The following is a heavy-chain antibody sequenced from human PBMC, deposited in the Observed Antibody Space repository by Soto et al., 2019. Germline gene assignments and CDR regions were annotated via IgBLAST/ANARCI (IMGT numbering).Heavy chain of an antibody. J-gene: IGHJ5*02. CDR3: AGGRGGTAADWFAP. V-gene: IGHV4-30-4*01. CDR1: GGSISSGDYY. CDR2: IYSSAST. Sequence: QVQLQESGPELVKPSQTLSLTCTVSGGSISSGDYYWTWIRQPPGKSLEYSGYIYSSASTYYNTSETSRVAIAIDTCKSQFALKLNSVAAADTAQYYCAGGRGGTAADWFAPWGQGTLVTVS. D-gene: IGHD2-2*01.